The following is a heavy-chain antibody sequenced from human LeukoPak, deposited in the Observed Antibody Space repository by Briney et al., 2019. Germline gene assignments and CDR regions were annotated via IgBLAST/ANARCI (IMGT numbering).Heavy chain of an antibody. CDR1: SGSFSGYY. CDR3: ARGPLYGSGRGPFDY. CDR2: INHSGST. D-gene: IGHD3-10*01. V-gene: IGHV4-34*01. J-gene: IGHJ4*02. Sequence: SETLSLTCAVYSGSFSGYYWSWIRQPPGKGLEWIGEINHSGSTNYNPSLKSRVTISVDTSKDQFSLKLSSVTAANTAVYYCARGPLYGSGRGPFDYWGQGTLVTVFS.